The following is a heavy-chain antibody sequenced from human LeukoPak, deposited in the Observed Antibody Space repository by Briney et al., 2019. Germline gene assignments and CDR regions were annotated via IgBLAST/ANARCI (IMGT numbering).Heavy chain of an antibody. CDR1: GFTFSSYA. V-gene: IGHV3-30-3*01. D-gene: IGHD1-26*01. J-gene: IGHJ4*02. CDR2: ISYDGNNK. CDR3: AKDFTPFRIYYYFDY. Sequence: GGSLRLSCAASGFTFSSYAMHWVRQAPGKGLEWVAVISYDGNNKYYADSVKGRFTISRDNSKNTLYLQMNSLRAEDTAVYYCAKDFTPFRIYYYFDYWGQGTLVTVSS.